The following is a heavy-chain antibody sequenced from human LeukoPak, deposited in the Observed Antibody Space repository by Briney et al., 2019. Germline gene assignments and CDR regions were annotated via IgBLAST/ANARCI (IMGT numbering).Heavy chain of an antibody. CDR1: GGSISSYY. CDR2: IYYSGST. J-gene: IGHJ5*02. CDR3: ASSPGGWFDP. Sequence: PSETLSLTCTVSGGSISSYYWSWIRQPPGKGLEWIGYIYYSGSTNYNPSLKSRVTISVDTSKNQFSLKLSSVTAADTAVYYCASSPGGWFDPWGQGTLVTVSS. V-gene: IGHV4-59*01.